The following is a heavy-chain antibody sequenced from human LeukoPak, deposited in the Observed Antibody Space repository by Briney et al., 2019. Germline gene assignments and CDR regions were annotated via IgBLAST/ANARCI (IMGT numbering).Heavy chain of an antibody. V-gene: IGHV4-34*01. CDR1: GGSFSGYY. CDR3: ARGRLGSRIAARPGVDY. CDR2: INHSGST. J-gene: IGHJ4*02. Sequence: PSETLSLTCAVYGGSFSGYYWSWLRQPPGKGLEGIGEINHSGSTNYNPSLTSRVTISVDTSKNQFSLKLSSVTAADTAVYYCARGRLGSRIAARPGVDYWGQGTLVTVSS. D-gene: IGHD6-6*01.